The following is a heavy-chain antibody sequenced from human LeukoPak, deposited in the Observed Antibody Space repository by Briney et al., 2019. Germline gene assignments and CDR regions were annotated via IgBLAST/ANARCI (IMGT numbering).Heavy chain of an antibody. CDR1: RFSFTDAW. CDR3: ARAEPLWFGDGSAFDI. D-gene: IGHD3-10*01. V-gene: IGHV3-15*01. CDR2: IKSNTDGGTT. J-gene: IGHJ3*02. Sequence: GGSLRLSCGVSRFSFTDAWMSWVRQAPGKGLEWVGRIKSNTDGGTTDYAAPVKGRFTISRDDSKNTLYLQMNSLKTEDTAVYYCARAEPLWFGDGSAFDIWGQGTMVTVSS.